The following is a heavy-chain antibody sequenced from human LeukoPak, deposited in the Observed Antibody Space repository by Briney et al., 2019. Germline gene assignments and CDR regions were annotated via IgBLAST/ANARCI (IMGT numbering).Heavy chain of an antibody. V-gene: IGHV3-23*01. J-gene: IGHJ4*02. CDR2: VSGSGGST. CDR3: AKGGVGATVS. D-gene: IGHD1-26*01. CDR1: GFTFSIYG. Sequence: GGSLRLSCAASGFTFSIYGMSWVRQAPGKGLEWVSAVSGSGGSTYYADSVKGRFTISRDKSKNTLYLQMNSLRAEDTDVYYCAKGGVGATVSWGQGTLVTVSS.